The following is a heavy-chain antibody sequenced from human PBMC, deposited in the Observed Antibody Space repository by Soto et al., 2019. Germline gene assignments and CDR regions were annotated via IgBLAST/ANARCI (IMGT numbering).Heavy chain of an antibody. CDR3: AREAGTWHLPLNWFDP. J-gene: IGHJ5*02. V-gene: IGHV3-48*02. Sequence: EVPLVESGGGLVQPGGSLRLSCAASGFTFSSYSMNWVRQAPGKGLEWVSYISSSSSTIYYADSVKGRFTISIDNAKNSLYLQMNSLRDEDTAVYYCAREAGTWHLPLNWFDPWGQGTLVTVSS. D-gene: IGHD6-19*01. CDR1: GFTFSSYS. CDR2: ISSSSSTI.